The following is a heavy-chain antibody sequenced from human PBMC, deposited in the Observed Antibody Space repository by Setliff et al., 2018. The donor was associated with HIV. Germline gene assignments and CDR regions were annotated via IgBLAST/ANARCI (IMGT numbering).Heavy chain of an antibody. V-gene: IGHV3-23*01. J-gene: IGHJ2*01. CDR3: AREDYNNYWEYWYFDL. CDR1: GFTFSSSA. CDR2: ISGGGGST. Sequence: GGSLRLSCAASGFTFSSSAMSWVRQAPGRGLEWVSGISGGGGSTYYADSVKGRFTISRDNFKNTLYLQMNSLRAEDTAMYYCAREDYNNYWEYWYFDLWGRGTLVTVSS. D-gene: IGHD4-4*01.